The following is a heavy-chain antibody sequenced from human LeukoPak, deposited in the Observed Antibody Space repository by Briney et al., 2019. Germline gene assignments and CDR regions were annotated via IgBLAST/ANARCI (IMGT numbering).Heavy chain of an antibody. Sequence: SETLSLTCTVSGGSISSYYWSWIRQPPGKGLEWIGYIYYSGSTNYNPSLKSRVTISVDTSKNQFSLKLSSVTAADTAVYYCARVAYYYGSGSQLFDYWGQGTLVTVSS. CDR2: IYYSGST. CDR1: GGSISSYY. CDR3: ARVAYYYGSGSQLFDY. D-gene: IGHD3-10*01. V-gene: IGHV4-59*08. J-gene: IGHJ4*02.